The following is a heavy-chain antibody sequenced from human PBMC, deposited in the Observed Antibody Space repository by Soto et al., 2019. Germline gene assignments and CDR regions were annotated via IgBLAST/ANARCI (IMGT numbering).Heavy chain of an antibody. D-gene: IGHD1-26*01. Sequence: QVQLVESGGGVVQPGRSVRLSCAASGFTFSSYDIHWVRQAPGKGLEWVAVISYDGSKKYYADSVKGLFTISRDNSKNTLYLQMNSLRAEDTAVYYCAKAYSGPFDVWGQGTMVTVSS. CDR2: ISYDGSKK. J-gene: IGHJ3*01. CDR1: GFTFSSYD. V-gene: IGHV3-30*18. CDR3: AKAYSGPFDV.